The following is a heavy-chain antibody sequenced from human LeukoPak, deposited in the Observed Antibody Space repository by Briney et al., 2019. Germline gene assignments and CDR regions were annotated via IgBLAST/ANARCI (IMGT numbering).Heavy chain of an antibody. CDR1: GGSFSGYY. CDR2: INHSGST. D-gene: IGHD3-22*01. Sequence: SETLSLTCAVYGGSFSGYYWSWIRQPPGKGLEWIGEINHSGSTNYNPSLKSRVTVSVDTSKNQFSLKLSSVTAADTAVYYCARGGEYDSSGYFPNFDYWGQGTLVTVSS. V-gene: IGHV4-34*01. CDR3: ARGGEYDSSGYFPNFDY. J-gene: IGHJ4*02.